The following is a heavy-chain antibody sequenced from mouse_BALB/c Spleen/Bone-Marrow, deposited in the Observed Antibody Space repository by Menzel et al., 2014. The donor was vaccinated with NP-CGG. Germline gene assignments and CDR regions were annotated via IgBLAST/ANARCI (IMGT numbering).Heavy chain of an antibody. V-gene: IGHV2-2*02. J-gene: IGHJ2*01. CDR2: IWSGGST. CDR3: ARNPVGRNYFDY. Sequence: QVQLQQSGPGLVQPSQRLSIPCTVSGFSFPNYGVHWVRPSPGRGLEWLGVIWSGGSTDYNAAFISRLSISKDNSKSQVFFKMNSLQVNDTAIYYCARNPVGRNYFDYWGQGTTLTVSS. D-gene: IGHD4-1*01. CDR1: GFSFPNYG.